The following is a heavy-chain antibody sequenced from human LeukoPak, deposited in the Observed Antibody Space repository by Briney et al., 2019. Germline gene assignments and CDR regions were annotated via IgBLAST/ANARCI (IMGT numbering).Heavy chain of an antibody. CDR1: GGTFSSYA. D-gene: IGHD6-13*01. CDR2: IIPIFGTA. Sequence: ASVKVSCKASGGTFSSYAISWLRQAPGQGLEWMGGIIPIFGTANYAQKFQGRVTITADESTSTAYMELSSLRSEDTAVYYCARVGIAAAGTRTWFDPWGQGTLVTVSS. V-gene: IGHV1-69*13. J-gene: IGHJ5*02. CDR3: ARVGIAAAGTRTWFDP.